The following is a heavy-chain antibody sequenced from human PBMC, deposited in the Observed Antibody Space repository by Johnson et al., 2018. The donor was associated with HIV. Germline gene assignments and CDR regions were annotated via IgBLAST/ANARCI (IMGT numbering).Heavy chain of an antibody. J-gene: IGHJ3*02. D-gene: IGHD2-2*01. CDR2: ISSDGSNK. V-gene: IGHV3-30*03. Sequence: QVQLMESGGGVVQPGRSLRLSCATSRFTFSNYGMHWVRQAPGKGLEWVAVISSDGSNKYYADSVKGRFIISRDNSKKTLNLQMNSLTTDDTAVYYCARPAIVVLPAGVFDMWGPGTMVTVSS. CDR1: RFTFSNYG. CDR3: ARPAIVVLPAGVFDM.